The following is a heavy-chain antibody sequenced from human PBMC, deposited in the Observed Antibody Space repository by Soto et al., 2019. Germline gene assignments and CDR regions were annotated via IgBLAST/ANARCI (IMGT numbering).Heavy chain of an antibody. CDR2: IYYSGST. Sequence: QVQLQESGPGLVKPSQTLSLTCTVSGGSISSGGYYWNWIRQHPGKGLEWIGYIYYSGSTYYNPYLKSRVTISVDTSKNQFSLKLSSVTAADTAVYYCARETSSSWYLYYYGMDVWGQGTTVTVSS. V-gene: IGHV4-31*03. J-gene: IGHJ6*02. CDR1: GGSISSGGYY. D-gene: IGHD6-13*01. CDR3: ARETSSSWYLYYYGMDV.